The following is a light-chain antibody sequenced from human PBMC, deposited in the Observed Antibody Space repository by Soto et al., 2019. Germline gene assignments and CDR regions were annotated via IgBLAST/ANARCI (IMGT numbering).Light chain of an antibody. Sequence: QSAMTQPASVSGSPGQSITISCTGYSSDVGGYNYVSWYQQHPGKAPKLMIYDVSNRPSGVSNRFSGSKSGNTASLTISGLQTEDAAHYYCSLYTSSSTPYVFGTGTKLTVL. CDR1: SSDVGGYNY. V-gene: IGLV2-14*03. CDR3: SLYTSSSTPYV. CDR2: DVS. J-gene: IGLJ1*01.